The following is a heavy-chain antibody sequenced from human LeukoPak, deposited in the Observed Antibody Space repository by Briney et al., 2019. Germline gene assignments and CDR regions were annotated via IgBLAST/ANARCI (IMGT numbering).Heavy chain of an antibody. CDR3: ARDWRAFDY. V-gene: IGHV4-59*12. CDR2: IYYYGTT. Sequence: SETLSLTCTVSGGSISGYYWSWIRQPPGKGLEWIGYIYYYGTTTYNPSLKNRVTISVDTSKNLFSLKLRSMTAADTAVYYCARDWRAFDYWGQGILVTVSS. J-gene: IGHJ4*02. CDR1: GGSISGYY.